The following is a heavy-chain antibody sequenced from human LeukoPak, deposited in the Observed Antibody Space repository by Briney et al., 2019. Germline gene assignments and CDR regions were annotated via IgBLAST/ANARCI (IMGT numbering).Heavy chain of an antibody. Sequence: SQTLSLTCTVSGGSISSGGYYWSWIRQHPGTGLEWIGYIYYSGSTYYNPSLKSRVTISVDTSKNQFSLKLSSVTAADTAVYYCARVVVVPANWFDPWGQGTPVTVSS. CDR2: IYYSGST. CDR3: ARVVVVPANWFDP. CDR1: GGSISSGGYY. D-gene: IGHD2-2*01. J-gene: IGHJ5*02. V-gene: IGHV4-31*03.